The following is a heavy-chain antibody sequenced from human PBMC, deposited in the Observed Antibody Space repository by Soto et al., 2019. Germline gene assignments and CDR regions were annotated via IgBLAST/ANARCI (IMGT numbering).Heavy chain of an antibody. V-gene: IGHV1-69*06. Sequence: RASVKVSCKASGGTFSSYAISWVRQAPGQGLEWMGGIIPIFGTANYAQKFQGRVTITADKSTSTAYMELSSLRSEDTAVYYCARDDMEMATMVNYSYGMDVWGQGTTVPVSS. CDR1: GGTFSSYA. CDR2: IIPIFGTA. D-gene: IGHD3-10*01. J-gene: IGHJ6*02. CDR3: ARDDMEMATMVNYSYGMDV.